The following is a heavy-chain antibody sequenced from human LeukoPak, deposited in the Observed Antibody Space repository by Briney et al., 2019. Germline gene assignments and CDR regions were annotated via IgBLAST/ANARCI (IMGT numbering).Heavy chain of an antibody. Sequence: GGSLRLSCAASGFTFSSYAMNWVRQAPGKGLEWVSSISSSSSYIYYADSVKGRFTISRDNAKNSLYLQMNSLRAEDTAVYYCARDFEDIVVVPAATSDYWGQGTLVTVSS. V-gene: IGHV3-21*01. CDR1: GFTFSSYA. CDR3: ARDFEDIVVVPAATSDY. J-gene: IGHJ4*02. CDR2: ISSSSSYI. D-gene: IGHD2-2*01.